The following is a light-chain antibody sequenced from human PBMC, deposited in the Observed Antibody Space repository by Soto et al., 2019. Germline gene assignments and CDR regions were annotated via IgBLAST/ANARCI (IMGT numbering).Light chain of an antibody. J-gene: IGKJ5*01. CDR2: WAS. V-gene: IGKV4-1*01. Sequence: DFVMTQSPDSLPVSLGERATINCKSSQSVLSNSTNKNYLAWFQQKPGQPPKLLISWASIRESGAPDRFSGSASGTDFTLTISSLQAEDGAVDYCQQYHSDPITFGQGTRLEIK. CDR1: QSVLSNSTNKNY. CDR3: QQYHSDPIT.